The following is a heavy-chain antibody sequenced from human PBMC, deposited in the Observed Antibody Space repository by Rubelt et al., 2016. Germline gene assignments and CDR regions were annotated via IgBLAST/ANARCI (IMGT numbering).Heavy chain of an antibody. CDR3: GRGGGIGVTDS. CDR1: GGSISSYY. CDR2: IYSSGST. Sequence: QVQLQESGPGLVKPSETLSLTCTVSGGSISSYYWSWIRQPPGKGLEWIGYIYSSGSTNYNPSSKVRVTISLDRAKNQFTLRRSSVTAADTAVLYCGRGGGIGVTDSWGQGTLVTVSS. J-gene: IGHJ4*02. D-gene: IGHD3-22*01. V-gene: IGHV4-59*12.